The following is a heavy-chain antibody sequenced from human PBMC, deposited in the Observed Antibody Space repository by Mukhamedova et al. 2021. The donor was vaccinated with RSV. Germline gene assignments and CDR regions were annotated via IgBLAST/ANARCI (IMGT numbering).Heavy chain of an antibody. J-gene: IGHJ4*02. D-gene: IGHD4-17*01. V-gene: IGHV3-30*04. CDR3: AREGGTVTEYYFDY. CDR2: ISYDGSNK. CDR1: SYA. Sequence: SYAMHWVRQAPGKGLEWVAVISYDGSNKYYADSVKGRFTISRDNSKNTLYLQMNSLRAEDTAVYYCAREGGTVTEYYFDYWGQGT.